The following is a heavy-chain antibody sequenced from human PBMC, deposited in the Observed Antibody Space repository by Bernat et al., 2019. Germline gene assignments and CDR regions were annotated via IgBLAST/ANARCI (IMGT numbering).Heavy chain of an antibody. CDR1: GGSFSGYY. CDR3: ARFRVRAARRAFDI. CDR2: INHSGST. Sequence: QVQLQQWGAGLLKPSETLSRTCAVYGGSFSGYYWSWIRQPPGKGLEWIGEINHSGSTNYNPSLKSRVTISVDTSKNQFSLKLSSVTAADTAVYYCARFRVRAARRAFDIWGQGTMVTVSS. J-gene: IGHJ3*02. D-gene: IGHD6-6*01. V-gene: IGHV4-34*01.